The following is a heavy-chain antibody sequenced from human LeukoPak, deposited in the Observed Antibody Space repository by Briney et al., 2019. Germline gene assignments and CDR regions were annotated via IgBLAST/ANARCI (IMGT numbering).Heavy chain of an antibody. CDR1: GGSFSGYY. V-gene: IGHV4-34*01. Sequence: SETLSLTCAVYGGSFSGYYWSWIRQPPGKGLEWIGEINHSGSTNYNPSLKSRVTISVDTSKNQFSLKLSSVTAADTAVYYCARPGLDYYDSSGYSDGAFDIWGQGTMVTVSS. CDR2: INHSGST. J-gene: IGHJ3*02. CDR3: ARPGLDYYDSSGYSDGAFDI. D-gene: IGHD3-22*01.